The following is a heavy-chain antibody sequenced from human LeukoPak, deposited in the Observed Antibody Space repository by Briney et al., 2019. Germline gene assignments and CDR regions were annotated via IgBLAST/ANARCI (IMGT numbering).Heavy chain of an antibody. Sequence: SETLSLTCTVSGGSISSYYRSWIRQPPGKGLEWIGYIYYSGTTNYNPSLKSRVTISVDTSKNQFSLKLSSVTAADSAVYYCARESYYGSGSYPTHWGQGTLVTVSS. CDR2: IYYSGTT. V-gene: IGHV4-59*01. J-gene: IGHJ4*02. D-gene: IGHD3-10*01. CDR3: ARESYYGSGSYPTH. CDR1: GGSISSYY.